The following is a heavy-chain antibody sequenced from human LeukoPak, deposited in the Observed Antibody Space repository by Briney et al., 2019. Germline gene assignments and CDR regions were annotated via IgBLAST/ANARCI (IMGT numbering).Heavy chain of an antibody. V-gene: IGHV1-69*04. D-gene: IGHD3-10*01. CDR3: ARLLVRGKNWFDP. CDR2: IIPILGIA. Sequence: GASVKVSCKASGGTFSSYAISWVRQAPGQGLEWMGRIIPILGIANYAQKFQGRVTITADKSTSTAYMELSSLRSEDTAVYYCARLLVRGKNWFDPWGQGTLVTVSS. CDR1: GGTFSSYA. J-gene: IGHJ5*02.